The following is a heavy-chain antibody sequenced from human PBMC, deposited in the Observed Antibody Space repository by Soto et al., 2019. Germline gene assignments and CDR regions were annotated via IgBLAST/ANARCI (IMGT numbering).Heavy chain of an antibody. J-gene: IGHJ4*02. CDR3: AHKLTVDNPAVFHY. CDR2: IFWDDDT. CDR1: GFSLSTSGVG. Sequence: SGPTLVNPAQTLTLTCTVSGFSLSTSGVGVSWIRQSPGKAPEWLALIFWDDDTRYRPSLRSRLTITRDTSKNQVLLTFSNMDPVDTGTYYCAHKLTVDNPAVFHYWGPASMVTVSS. D-gene: IGHD5-12*01. V-gene: IGHV2-5*02.